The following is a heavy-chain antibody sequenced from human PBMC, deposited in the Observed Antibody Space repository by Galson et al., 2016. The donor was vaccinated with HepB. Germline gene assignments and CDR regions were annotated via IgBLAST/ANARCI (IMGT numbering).Heavy chain of an antibody. CDR2: ISGSGGST. D-gene: IGHD6-19*01. J-gene: IGHJ4*02. V-gene: IGHV3-23*01. CDR3: AKLPAVFPVAGQFDY. CDR1: GFTFSSYA. Sequence: SLRLSCAASGFTFSSYAMSWVRQAPGKGLEWVSAISGSGGSTYYADSVRGRFTISRDNSKNTLYLQMNSLRAEDTAVYYCAKLPAVFPVAGQFDYWGQGTLVTVSS.